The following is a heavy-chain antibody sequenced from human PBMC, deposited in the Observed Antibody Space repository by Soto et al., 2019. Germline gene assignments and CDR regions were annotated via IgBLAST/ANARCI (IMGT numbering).Heavy chain of an antibody. CDR1: GFTFSSYS. V-gene: IGHV3-21*01. CDR2: ISSSSSYI. CDR3: ARDDPAVVRGVIKPLYYYYGMDV. D-gene: IGHD3-10*01. Sequence: EVQLVESGGGLVKPGGSLRLSCAASGFTFSSYSMNWVRQAPGKGLEWVSSISSSSSYIYYADSVKGRFTISRDNAKNSLYLQMNSLRAEDTAVYYCARDDPAVVRGVIKPLYYYYGMDVWGQGTTVTVSS. J-gene: IGHJ6*02.